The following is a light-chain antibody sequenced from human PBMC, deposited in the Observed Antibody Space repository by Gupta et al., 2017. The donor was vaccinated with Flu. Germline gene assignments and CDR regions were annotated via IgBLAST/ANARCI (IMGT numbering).Light chain of an antibody. Sequence: NFMLTQPHSVSESPGKTVTISCTRSSGSIASNYVQWYQQRPGSSHTTVIYEDDQRPSGVPGRFSGSIASSYNTASLTMSGLQTEDEADYYCQSYDSTSRVAFGGGTKLTVL. CDR1: SGSIASNY. CDR2: EDD. CDR3: QSYDSTSRVA. J-gene: IGLJ2*01. V-gene: IGLV6-57*01.